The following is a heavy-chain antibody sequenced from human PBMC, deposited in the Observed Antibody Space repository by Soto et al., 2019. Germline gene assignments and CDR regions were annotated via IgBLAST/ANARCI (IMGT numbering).Heavy chain of an antibody. CDR1: GGSISSGDYY. Sequence: QVQLQESGPGLVKPSQTLSLTCTVSGGSISSGDYYWSWIRQPPGKGLEWIGYIYYSGSTYYNPSLKSRVTISVDTSKNQFSLKLSSVTAADTAVYYCARGLVGITIFGVVTTPSWFDPWGQGTLVTVSS. CDR3: ARGLVGITIFGVVTTPSWFDP. J-gene: IGHJ5*02. CDR2: IYYSGST. V-gene: IGHV4-30-4*01. D-gene: IGHD3-3*01.